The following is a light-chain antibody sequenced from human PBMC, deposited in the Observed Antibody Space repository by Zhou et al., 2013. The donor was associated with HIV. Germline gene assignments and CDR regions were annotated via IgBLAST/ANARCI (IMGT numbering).Light chain of an antibody. CDR2: KAS. Sequence: DIQMTQSPSTLSASVGDRVTITCRASDMISHWLAWYQQKPGKAPKLLIYKASTLEGGVPSRFSGSGSGTEFTLTISSLQPDDSATYFCQQYNNLWTFGQGTKLEIK. V-gene: IGKV1-5*03. CDR3: QQYNNLWT. CDR1: DMISHW. J-gene: IGKJ1*01.